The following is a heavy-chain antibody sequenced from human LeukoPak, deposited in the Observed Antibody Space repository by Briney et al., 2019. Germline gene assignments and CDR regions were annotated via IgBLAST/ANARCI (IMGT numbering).Heavy chain of an antibody. CDR1: GFTFSSYA. CDR2: ISGSGGST. J-gene: IGHJ4*02. CDR3: AKGALWFGELLPTLSSLDY. V-gene: IGHV3-23*01. Sequence: PGGSLRLSCAASGFTFSSYAMSWVRQAPGKGLEWVSAISGSGGSTYYADSVKGRFTISRDNSKNTLYLQMNSLRAEDTAVYYCAKGALWFGELLPTLSSLDYWGQGTLVTVSS. D-gene: IGHD3-10*01.